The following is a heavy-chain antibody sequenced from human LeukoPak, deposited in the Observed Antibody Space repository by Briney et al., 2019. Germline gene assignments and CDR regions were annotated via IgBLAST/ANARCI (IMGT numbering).Heavy chain of an antibody. CDR1: GFTFSSYA. J-gene: IGHJ4*02. Sequence: GGSLRLSCAASGFTFSSYAMHWVRQAPGKGLEWVAVISYDGSNKYYADSVKGRFTISRDNSKNTLYLQMNSLRAEDTAVYYCARAPSYPHTDDYGDYGGHFDYWGQGTLVTVSS. CDR3: ARAPSYPHTDDYGDYGGHFDY. D-gene: IGHD4-17*01. V-gene: IGHV3-30-3*01. CDR2: ISYDGSNK.